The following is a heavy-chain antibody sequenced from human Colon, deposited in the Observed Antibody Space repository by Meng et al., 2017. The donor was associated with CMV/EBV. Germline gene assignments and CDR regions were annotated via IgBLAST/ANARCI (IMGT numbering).Heavy chain of an antibody. CDR2: IYWDDDK. J-gene: IGHJ4*02. CDR3: AHRPYGSGSYFFDY. CDR1: GFSLSTSGMG. D-gene: IGHD3-10*01. Sequence: QITLKESCPTPVKPTQTLTLTCTFSGFSLSTSGMGVGWIRQPPGKALEWLGVIYWDDDKRYSPSLKSRLTITKDTSKNQVVLTMTNLDPLDTATYYCAHRPYGSGSYFFDYWGQGTLVTVSS. V-gene: IGHV2-5*02.